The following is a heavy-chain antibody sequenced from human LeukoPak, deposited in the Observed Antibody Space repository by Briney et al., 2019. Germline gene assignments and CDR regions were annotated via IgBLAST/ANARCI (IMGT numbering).Heavy chain of an antibody. J-gene: IGHJ3*02. D-gene: IGHD5-12*01. Sequence: PGGSLRLSCAASGFTFSSYNMNWVRQAPGKGLEWVSSISSSSDYIYYADSVKGRFTISRDNSKNTLYLQMNSLRAEDTAVYYCAKVLRWTSGLREHDAFDIWGQGTMVTVSS. CDR1: GFTFSSYN. V-gene: IGHV3-21*04. CDR3: AKVLRWTSGLREHDAFDI. CDR2: ISSSSDYI.